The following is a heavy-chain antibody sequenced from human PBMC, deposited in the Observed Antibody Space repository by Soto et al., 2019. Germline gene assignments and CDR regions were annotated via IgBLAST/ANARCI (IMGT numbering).Heavy chain of an antibody. J-gene: IGHJ6*02. CDR1: GGSISSYY. Sequence: SETLSLTCTVSGGSISSYYWSWIRQPPGKGLEWIGYIYYSGSTNYNPSLKSRVTISVDTSKNQFSLKLSSVTAADTAVYYCAKSGSYYYYYYGMDVWGQGTTVTV. V-gene: IGHV4-59*08. D-gene: IGHD3-10*01. CDR3: AKSGSYYYYYYGMDV. CDR2: IYYSGST.